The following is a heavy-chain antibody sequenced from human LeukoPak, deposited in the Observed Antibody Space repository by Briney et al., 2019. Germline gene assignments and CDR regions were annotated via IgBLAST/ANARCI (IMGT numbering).Heavy chain of an antibody. CDR2: IYSGGST. Sequence: GGSLRLSCAASGFTVSSNYMSWVRQAPGKGLEWVSVIYSGGSTYYADSVKGRFTISRDNSKNTLYLQMNSLRAEDTAVYYCARDERASSSWNWFDPWGQGTLVTVSS. CDR1: GFTVSSNY. V-gene: IGHV3-53*01. D-gene: IGHD6-13*01. CDR3: ARDERASSSWNWFDP. J-gene: IGHJ5*02.